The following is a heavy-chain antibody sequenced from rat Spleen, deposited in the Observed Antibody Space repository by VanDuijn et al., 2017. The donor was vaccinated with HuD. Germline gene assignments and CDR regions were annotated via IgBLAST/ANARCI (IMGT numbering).Heavy chain of an antibody. CDR3: ARHNSGYGVMDA. D-gene: IGHD4-3*01. V-gene: IGHV5-25*01. J-gene: IGHJ2*01. Sequence: EVQLVESGGGLVQPGRSLKLSCAASGFTFSNYYMAWVRQAPTKGLEWVAYISPTGGITNYRDSVKGRFTISRDNAKSTLYLQMDSLRSEDTATYYCARHNSGYGVMDAWGQGVMVTVSS. CDR1: GFTFSNYY. CDR2: ISPTGGIT.